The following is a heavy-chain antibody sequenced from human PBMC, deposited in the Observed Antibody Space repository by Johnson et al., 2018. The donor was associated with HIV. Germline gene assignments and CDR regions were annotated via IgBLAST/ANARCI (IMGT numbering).Heavy chain of an antibody. V-gene: IGHV3-66*04. J-gene: IGHJ3*02. D-gene: IGHD1-1*01. CDR2: IYSGGLT. CDR1: GFTVRNNY. CDR3: AKPSTESAFDI. Sequence: VQLVESGGGVVQPGGSMRLSCAVSGFTVRNNYMSWVRQAPGKGLAWVSLIYSGGLTYYADSVKGRFTISRDNSKNTLYLQMNSLRAEDTAVYYCAKPSTESAFDIWGQGTMVTVSS.